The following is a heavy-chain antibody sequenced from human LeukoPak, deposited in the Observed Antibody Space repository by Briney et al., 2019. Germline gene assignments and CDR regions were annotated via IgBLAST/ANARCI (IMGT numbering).Heavy chain of an antibody. J-gene: IGHJ4*02. CDR1: GFTFSSYA. CDR2: ISGSGGST. V-gene: IGHV3-23*01. CDR3: ATSQNPTYYFDY. Sequence: GGSLRLSCAASGFTFSSYAMSWVRQAPGKGLEWVSAISGSGGSTYYADSVKGRFTISRDNSKNTLYLQMNSLRAEDTAAYYCATSQNPTYYFDYWGQGTLVTVSS.